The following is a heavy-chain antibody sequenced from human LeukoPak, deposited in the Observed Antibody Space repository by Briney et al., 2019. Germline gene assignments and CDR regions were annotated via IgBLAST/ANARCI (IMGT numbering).Heavy chain of an antibody. D-gene: IGHD3-22*01. V-gene: IGHV3-21*01. CDR2: ISSSSSYI. CDR3: ATSYYDSSGYPNFDY. CDR1: GYTSSNYG. J-gene: IGHJ4*02. Sequence: GGSLRLSXAASGYTSSNYGMNWVRQAPGKGLEWVSFISSSSSYIYYADSVKGRFTISRDNAKKSLYLQMNSLRAEDTAVYYCATSYYDSSGYPNFDYWGQGTLVTVSS.